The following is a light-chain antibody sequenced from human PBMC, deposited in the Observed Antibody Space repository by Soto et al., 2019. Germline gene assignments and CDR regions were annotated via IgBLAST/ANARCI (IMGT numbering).Light chain of an antibody. CDR1: LRLSTN. CDR2: GAS. J-gene: IGKJ1*01. CDR3: QHYNSYSEA. V-gene: IGKV3D-15*01. Sequence: DIVMTQSPATLSVSPGETATLSCRASLRLSTNLAWYQQRPGQAPRLLIYGASTRATGIPARFSGSGSGTEFTLTISSLQPDDFATYYCQHYNSYSEAFGQGTKVDIK.